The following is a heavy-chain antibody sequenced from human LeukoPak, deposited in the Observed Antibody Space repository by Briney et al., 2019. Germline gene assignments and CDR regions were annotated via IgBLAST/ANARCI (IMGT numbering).Heavy chain of an antibody. Sequence: GGSLRLSCAASGFTFSSYSMNWVRQAPGKGLEWVSSISSSSYIYYADSVKGRFTISRDNAKNSLYLQMNSLRAEDTAVYYCARDRPVNYDILTPFDYWGQGTLVTVSS. CDR2: ISSSSYI. V-gene: IGHV3-21*01. J-gene: IGHJ4*02. CDR3: ARDRPVNYDILTPFDY. D-gene: IGHD3-9*01. CDR1: GFTFSSYS.